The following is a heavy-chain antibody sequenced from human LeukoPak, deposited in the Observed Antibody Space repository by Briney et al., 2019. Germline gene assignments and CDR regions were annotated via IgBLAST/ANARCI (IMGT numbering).Heavy chain of an antibody. CDR1: GYTFTGSY. J-gene: IGHJ4*02. Sequence: GASVKVSCKASGYTFTGSYMHWVRQAPGQGLEWMGRINPNSGGTNYAQKFQGRATMTRDTSISTAYMELSRLRSDDTAVYYCAREHDYGDSGGYWGQGTLVTVSS. CDR2: INPNSGGT. D-gene: IGHD4-17*01. V-gene: IGHV1-2*06. CDR3: AREHDYGDSGGY.